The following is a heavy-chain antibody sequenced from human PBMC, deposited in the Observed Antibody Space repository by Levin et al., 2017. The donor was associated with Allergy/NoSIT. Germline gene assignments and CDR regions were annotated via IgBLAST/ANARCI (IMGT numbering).Heavy chain of an antibody. CDR2: IYYSGST. J-gene: IGHJ3*02. Sequence: SQTLSLTCTVSGGSISSYYWSWIRQPPGKGLEWIGYIYYSGSTNYNPSLKSRVTISVDTSKNQFSLKLSSVTAADTAVYYCARDDGDGGGVDIWGQGTMVTVSS. V-gene: IGHV4-59*01. D-gene: IGHD4-17*01. CDR3: ARDDGDGGGVDI. CDR1: GGSISSYY.